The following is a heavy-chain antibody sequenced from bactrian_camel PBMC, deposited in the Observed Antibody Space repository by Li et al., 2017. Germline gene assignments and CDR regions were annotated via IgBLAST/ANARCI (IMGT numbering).Heavy chain of an antibody. D-gene: IGHD6*01. CDR1: GYIFSSCG. V-gene: IGHV3S55*01. Sequence: VESGGGSVQAGESLKLSCVSSGYIFSSCGWAWYRQAPGKEREWVAKISSYGGTKYTDSVKGRFTISQDNAKNNLYLQMNSLKPEDTAMYYCAVDRFAPPARSLSPGEYADWGQGTQVTVS. J-gene: IGHJ4*01. CDR2: ISSYGGT. CDR3: AVDRFAPPARSLSPGEYAD.